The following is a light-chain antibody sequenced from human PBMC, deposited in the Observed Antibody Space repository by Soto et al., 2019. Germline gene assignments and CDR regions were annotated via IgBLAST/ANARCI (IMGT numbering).Light chain of an antibody. V-gene: IGKV1-12*01. CDR2: TAS. J-gene: IGKJ4*01. CDR3: QQGKSFPRT. Sequence: DIQMSQSPSSVSASVGDRVNITCRASHDINKCLAWYQQKPGLAPNLVIYTASRLHGGGPSRFSGSASGTDFTLTISSLQPEDVATCYCQQGKSFPRTFGGGTKVDI. CDR1: HDINKC.